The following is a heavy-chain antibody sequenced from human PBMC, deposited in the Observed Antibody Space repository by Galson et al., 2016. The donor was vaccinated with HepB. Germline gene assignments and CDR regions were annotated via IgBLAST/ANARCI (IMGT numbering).Heavy chain of an antibody. D-gene: IGHD3-22*01. CDR3: ARIPHYNDNGGYSGLDY. Sequence: SLRLSCAASGFTFSSYAMNWVRQAPGKGLEWVSYITGSGAYTSYADSVKGRFTISRDNSKNTLFLQMNSLRAEDTALYYCARIPHYNDNGGYSGLDYWGQGTLVTVSS. V-gene: IGHV3-23*01. CDR1: GFTFSSYA. J-gene: IGHJ4*02. CDR2: ITGSGAYT.